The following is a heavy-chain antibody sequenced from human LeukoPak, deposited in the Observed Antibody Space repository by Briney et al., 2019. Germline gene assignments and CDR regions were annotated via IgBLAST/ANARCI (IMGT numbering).Heavy chain of an antibody. D-gene: IGHD1-14*01. J-gene: IGHJ3*02. V-gene: IGHV4-30-4*01. CDR1: GGSISSGDYY. CDR2: IYYSVST. Sequence: PSETLSLTCTVSGGSISSGDYYWSWIRQPPGKGLEWIGYIYYSVSTYYNPSLKSRVTISVDTSKNQFSLKLSSVTAADTAVYYCATTPDFDAFDIWGQGTMVTVPS. CDR3: ATTPDFDAFDI.